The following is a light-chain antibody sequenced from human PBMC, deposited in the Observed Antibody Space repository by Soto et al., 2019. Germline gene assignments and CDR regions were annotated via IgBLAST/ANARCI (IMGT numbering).Light chain of an antibody. CDR3: SSYTSTSTLEV. CDR2: AVS. Sequence: QSVLTQPASVSGSPGQSITISCTGTSSDVGGYNYVSWYQQHPGKAPKVMIYAVSNRPSGVSNRFSGSKSGNTTSLTISGLQAEDEADYYCSSYTSTSTLEVFGTGTKLTVL. V-gene: IGLV2-14*01. J-gene: IGLJ1*01. CDR1: SSDVGGYNY.